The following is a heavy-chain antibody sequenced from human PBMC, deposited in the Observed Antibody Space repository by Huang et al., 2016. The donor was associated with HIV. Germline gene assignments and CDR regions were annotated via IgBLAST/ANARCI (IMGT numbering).Heavy chain of an antibody. V-gene: IGHV4-39*01. CDR1: DGSISSSSYY. J-gene: IGHJ4*02. CDR2: FFYDGNT. Sequence: QLQLQESGPGLVKPSETLSLTCTVSDGSISSSSYYWGGIRQPPGKGLEWIATFFYDGNTYYNPSLKSRVTISVDTSKNQFSLNLSSVTAADTAVYYCAAMVRGVISYFDYWGQGTLVTVSS. D-gene: IGHD3-10*01. CDR3: AAMVRGVISYFDY.